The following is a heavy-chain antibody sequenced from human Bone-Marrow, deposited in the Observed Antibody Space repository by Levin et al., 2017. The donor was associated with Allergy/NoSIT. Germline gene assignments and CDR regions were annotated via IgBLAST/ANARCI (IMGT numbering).Heavy chain of an antibody. CDR3: ARDRSGRLAVAGIYYYYYYMDV. CDR1: GFTFSSYG. J-gene: IGHJ6*03. V-gene: IGHV3-33*01. CDR2: IWYDGSNK. D-gene: IGHD6-19*01. Sequence: GGSLRLSCAASGFTFSSYGMHWVRQAPGKGLEWVAVIWYDGSNKYYADSVKGRFTISRDNSKNTLYLQMNSLRAEDTAVYYCARDRSGRLAVAGIYYYYYYMDVWGKGTTVTVSS.